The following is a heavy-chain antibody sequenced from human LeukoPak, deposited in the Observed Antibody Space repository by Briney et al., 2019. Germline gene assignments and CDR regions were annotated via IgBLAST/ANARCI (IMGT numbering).Heavy chain of an antibody. CDR3: AKDRRRVLYCGSYYRDAFDI. J-gene: IGHJ3*02. CDR1: GFTFDDYA. Sequence: GGSLRLSCAASGFTFDDYAMHWVRQAPGKGLEWVSGISWNSGSIGYADSVKGRFTISRDNAKNSLYLQMNSLRAGDTALYYCAKDRRRVLYCGSYYRDAFDIWGQGTMVTVSS. D-gene: IGHD1-26*01. CDR2: ISWNSGSI. V-gene: IGHV3-9*01.